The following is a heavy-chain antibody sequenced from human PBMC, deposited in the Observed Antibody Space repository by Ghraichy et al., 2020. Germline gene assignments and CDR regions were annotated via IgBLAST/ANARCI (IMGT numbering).Heavy chain of an antibody. CDR2: ISGSGGGT. CDR3: AKVSPPNYYESSGYCDY. CDR1: GFTFNSYA. V-gene: IGHV3-23*01. D-gene: IGHD3-22*01. J-gene: IGHJ4*02. Sequence: GGSLRLSCAASGFTFNSYAMTWVRQAPGKGLEWVSGISGSGGGTYYADSVKGRFTISRDKSKNTLYLQMNSLRAEDTAIYYCAKVSPPNYYESSGYCDYWGQGTLVTVSS.